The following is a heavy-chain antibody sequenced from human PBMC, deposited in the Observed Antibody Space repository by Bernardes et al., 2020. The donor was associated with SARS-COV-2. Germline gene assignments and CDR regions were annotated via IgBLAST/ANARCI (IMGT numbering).Heavy chain of an antibody. D-gene: IGHD6-13*01. CDR2: ISGPGRT. J-gene: IGHJ6*02. CDR1: GFTFSNYA. CDR3: AKELAYGSSWRDYSYYFGMDV. Sequence: GGSLRLSCAASGFTFSNYAMSWVRQAPGKGLEWVSDISGPGRTYYADSVKGRFTISRDNSENTLYLEMNSLRAEDTAVYYCAKELAYGSSWRDYSYYFGMDVWGQGTTVTVSS. V-gene: IGHV3-23*01.